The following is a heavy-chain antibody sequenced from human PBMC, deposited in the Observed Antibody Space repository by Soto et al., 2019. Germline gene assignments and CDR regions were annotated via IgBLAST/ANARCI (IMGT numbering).Heavy chain of an antibody. Sequence: GGSLRLSCAASGFIFSGSTMHWVRQASGKGLEWVGRVRSKANGYATTYTASVEGRFIISRDDSKNTAYLQMNSLKSEDTAVYYCIAEGVRRDYWGQGTLVTVSS. CDR1: GFIFSGST. CDR2: VRSKANGYAT. V-gene: IGHV3-73*01. CDR3: IAEGVRRDY. J-gene: IGHJ4*02. D-gene: IGHD3-16*01.